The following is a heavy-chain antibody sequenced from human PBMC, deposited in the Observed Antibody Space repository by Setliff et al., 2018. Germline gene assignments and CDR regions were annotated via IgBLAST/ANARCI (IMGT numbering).Heavy chain of an antibody. J-gene: IGHJ4*02. V-gene: IGHV4-38-2*02. Sequence: PSETLSLTCTVSGYSISSGHYWGWLRQPPGKGLEWIGSISHSGSTYYNPSLRSRVTISLDTSKNQFSPKLTSVTAADTAVYYCAGGRRYDYGWDFDYWGQGTLVTVS. CDR1: GYSISSGHY. D-gene: IGHD4-17*01. CDR3: AGGRRYDYGWDFDY. CDR2: ISHSGST.